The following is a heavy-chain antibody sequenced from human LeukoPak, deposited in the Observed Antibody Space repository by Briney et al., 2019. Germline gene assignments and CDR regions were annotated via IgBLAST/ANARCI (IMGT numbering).Heavy chain of an antibody. Sequence: PGGSLRLSCAASGFTFSSYAMHWVRQAPGKGLEWVAVISYDGSNKYYADSVKGGFTISRDNSKNTLYLQMNSLRAEDTAVYYCAGTYYYDSSGYYSSRGWFDPWGQGTLVTVSS. D-gene: IGHD3-22*01. CDR2: ISYDGSNK. CDR3: AGTYYYDSSGYYSSRGWFDP. J-gene: IGHJ5*02. V-gene: IGHV3-30-3*01. CDR1: GFTFSSYA.